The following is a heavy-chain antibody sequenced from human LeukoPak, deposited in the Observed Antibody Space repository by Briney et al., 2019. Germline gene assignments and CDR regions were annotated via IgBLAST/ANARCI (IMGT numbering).Heavy chain of an antibody. CDR2: IYYTGIT. CDR1: GASISGNSFY. J-gene: IGHJ4*02. Sequence: SETLSLTCTVSGASISGNSFYWGWVRQPPGKGLEWIGKIYYTGITYYNPSLKSRVTISVDTSKNQFSLRLNSVTAADTAIYYCASPGITTFDYWGQGTLVTVSS. V-gene: IGHV4-39*01. D-gene: IGHD3-22*01. CDR3: ASPGITTFDY.